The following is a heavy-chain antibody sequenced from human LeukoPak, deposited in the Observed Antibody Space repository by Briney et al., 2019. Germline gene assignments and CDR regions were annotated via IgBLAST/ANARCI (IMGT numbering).Heavy chain of an antibody. V-gene: IGHV1-2*02. J-gene: IGHJ4*02. CDR1: GYTFTGYY. CDR3: ARGPNYYGSGSFYTNGDY. CDR2: INPNSGGT. Sequence: ASVKVSCKASGYTFTGYYMHWVRQAPGQGLEWMGWINPNSGGTNYAQKFQGRVTMTRDTSISTAYMELSRLRPDDTAVYYCARGPNYYGSGSFYTNGDYWGQGTLLTVSS. D-gene: IGHD3-10*01.